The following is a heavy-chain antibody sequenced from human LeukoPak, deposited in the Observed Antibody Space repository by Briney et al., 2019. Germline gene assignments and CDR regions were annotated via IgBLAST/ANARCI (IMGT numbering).Heavy chain of an antibody. CDR2: IYSGGRT. CDR3: AKVRRGVVPNDY. Sequence: PGGSLRLSCAASGFTVSSNDMSWVRQAPGKGLEWVSVIYSGGRTFYADSVKGRFTISRDNSKNTLYLQMNSLRAEDTAVYYCAKVRRGVVPNDYWGQGTLVTVSS. J-gene: IGHJ4*02. CDR1: GFTVSSND. V-gene: IGHV3-53*01. D-gene: IGHD3-10*01.